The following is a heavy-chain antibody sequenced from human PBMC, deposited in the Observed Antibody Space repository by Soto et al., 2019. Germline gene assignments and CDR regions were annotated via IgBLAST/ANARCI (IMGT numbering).Heavy chain of an antibody. J-gene: IGHJ4*02. D-gene: IGHD3-3*01. CDR3: ARQYFDFWGGYPL. CDR1: GDSISNGDFY. CDR2: IQNSGST. Sequence: PSETLSLTCTVSGDSISNGDFYWSWIRQPPGRGLEWIGYIQNSGSTSYNPSLESRVTISLDTSKNLFSLKLNSVTAADTAVYFGARQYFDFWGGYPLGGRGPRVPVSS. V-gene: IGHV4-30-4*01.